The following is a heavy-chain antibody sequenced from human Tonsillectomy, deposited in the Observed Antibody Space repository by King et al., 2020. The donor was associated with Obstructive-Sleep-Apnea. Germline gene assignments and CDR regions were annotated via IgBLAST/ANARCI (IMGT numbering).Heavy chain of an antibody. CDR3: ARDVSTGAFDY. CDR1: GFTFSAYW. Sequence: VQLVESGGGLVQPGGSLRLSCAASGFTFSAYWMSWVRQAPGKVWEWVASIKADGSEKYYVDSVKGRFTTSRDNAKSSLYLQMNSLRAEDTTLYYCARDVSTGAFDYWGQGTLVTVSS. CDR2: IKADGSEK. V-gene: IGHV3-7*01. J-gene: IGHJ4*02. D-gene: IGHD1-1*01.